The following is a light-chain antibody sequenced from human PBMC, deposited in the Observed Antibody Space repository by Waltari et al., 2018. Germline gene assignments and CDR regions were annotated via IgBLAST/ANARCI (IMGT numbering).Light chain of an antibody. J-gene: IGLJ1*01. CDR1: SSDIGAGSD. V-gene: IGLV1-40*01. Sequence: QSVLTQPPSVSGAPGQRVTTSCTGSSSDIGAGSDLHWYQHLPRTAPKLLIYDNDSRPSGVADRFSASKSGTSASLAITGLQAGDEADYYCQSYDSLSDSYVFGTGTKVTVL. CDR2: DND. CDR3: QSYDSLSDSYV.